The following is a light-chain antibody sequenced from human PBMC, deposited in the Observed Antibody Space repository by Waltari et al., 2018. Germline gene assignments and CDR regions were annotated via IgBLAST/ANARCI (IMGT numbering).Light chain of an antibody. J-gene: IGLJ3*02. CDR1: SSDVGGYNY. V-gene: IGLV2-14*03. Sequence: HSALAQPASVSGSPGQSITISCTGTSSDVGGYNYVSWYQQHPGKAPRLMIYDVNNRPSGVSNRFSGCKSGNTASLTIAGLQAEDEADYYCSAFTRTNSWVFGGGTKLTVL. CDR3: SAFTRTNSWV. CDR2: DVN.